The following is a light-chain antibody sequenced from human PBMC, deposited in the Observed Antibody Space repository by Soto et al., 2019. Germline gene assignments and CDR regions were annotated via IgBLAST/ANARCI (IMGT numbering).Light chain of an antibody. V-gene: IGKV1-39*01. CDR2: ATS. CDR1: QSISRY. Sequence: DIQMTQSPSSLSASVGDRVTISCRASQSISRYLNWYQQKPGLVPKLLIYATSTLQSGVPSRFSGSGSGTDYTLTISSLQLEDFATYYRQQSYTIPLTFGQGGKVDIK. CDR3: QQSYTIPLT. J-gene: IGKJ1*01.